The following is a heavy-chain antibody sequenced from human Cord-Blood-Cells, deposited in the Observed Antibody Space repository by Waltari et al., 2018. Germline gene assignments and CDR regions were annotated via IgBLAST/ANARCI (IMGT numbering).Heavy chain of an antibody. CDR3: AGGGPLYYDILTGYFDY. V-gene: IGHV1-2*02. CDR1: GYTFTGYY. J-gene: IGHJ4*02. CDR2: INPNSGGT. Sequence: QVQLVQSGAEVKKPGASVKVSCKASGYTFTGYYMHWVRQAPGQGLEWMGWINPNSGGTNYAQKVQGRVTMTRDTAISTAYRELSRLRSDDTAVYYCAGGGPLYYDILTGYFDYWGQGTLVTVSS. D-gene: IGHD3-9*01.